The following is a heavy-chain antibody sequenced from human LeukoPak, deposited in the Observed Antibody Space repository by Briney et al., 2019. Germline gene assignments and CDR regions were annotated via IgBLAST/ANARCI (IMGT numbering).Heavy chain of an antibody. CDR3: AKDFQLVSYDFWSGYPYAFDI. J-gene: IGHJ3*02. CDR1: GFTFSDYW. D-gene: IGHD3-3*01. CDR2: ISGSGGST. Sequence: GGSLRLSCAASGFTFSDYWMSWVRQAPGKGLEWVSAISGSGGSTYYADSVKGRFTISRDNSKNTLYLQMNSLRAEDTAVYYCAKDFQLVSYDFWSGYPYAFDIWGQGTMVTVSS. V-gene: IGHV3-23*01.